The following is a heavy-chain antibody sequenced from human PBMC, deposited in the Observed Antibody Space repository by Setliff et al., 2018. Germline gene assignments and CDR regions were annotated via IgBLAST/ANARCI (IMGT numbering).Heavy chain of an antibody. CDR2: INQSGSA. Sequence: NPSETLSLTCGVHGGSFSGYQWTWIRQPPGKGLEWIGEINQSGSANYNPSLKSLASLSVDTSEKQLSLTLNSVTVADTAVYYCARAQVVFAISAPAWYFEIWGRGTQVT. V-gene: IGHV4-34*01. CDR1: GGSFSGYQ. D-gene: IGHD2-21*01. CDR3: ARAQVVFAISAPAWYFEI. J-gene: IGHJ2*01.